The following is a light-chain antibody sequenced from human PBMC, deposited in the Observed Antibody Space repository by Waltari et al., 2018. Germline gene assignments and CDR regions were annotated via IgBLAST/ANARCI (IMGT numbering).Light chain of an antibody. Sequence: QSVVTQPPSASGTPGQSVTISCSGTNSNIGRNYVYWYQQFPGMAPKLLLYSNNRRPSGVPDRSSGSKSGTSASLAINGLRSEDEAHYYCASWDDGLSGLIFGGGTELTV. CDR3: ASWDDGLSGLI. CDR1: NSNIGRNY. V-gene: IGLV1-47*02. CDR2: SNN. J-gene: IGLJ2*01.